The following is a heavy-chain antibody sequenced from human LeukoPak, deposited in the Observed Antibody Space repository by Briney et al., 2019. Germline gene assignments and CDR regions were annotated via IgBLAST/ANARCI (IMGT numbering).Heavy chain of an antibody. Sequence: ASVKVSCKASGGTFSSYAISWVRQAPGQGLEWMGGIIPIFGTANYAQKFQGRVTITADESTSTTYMELSSLRSEDTAVYYCARSPHYDFWSGSDYWGQGTLVTVSS. CDR3: ARSPHYDFWSGSDY. D-gene: IGHD3-3*01. V-gene: IGHV1-69*13. J-gene: IGHJ4*02. CDR2: IIPIFGTA. CDR1: GGTFSSYA.